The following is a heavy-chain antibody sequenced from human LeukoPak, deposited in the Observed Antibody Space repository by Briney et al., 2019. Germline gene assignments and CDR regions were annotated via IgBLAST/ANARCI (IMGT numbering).Heavy chain of an antibody. D-gene: IGHD2-2*01. Sequence: GGSLRLSCAASGFTFSSYAMSWVRQAPRKGLEWVSAISGSGGSTYYADSVKGRFTISRDNSKNTLYLQMNSLRAEDTAVYYCAKGVSTVVVPAAIGGYGDYWGQGTLVTVSS. V-gene: IGHV3-23*01. J-gene: IGHJ4*02. CDR3: AKGVSTVVVPAAIGGYGDY. CDR2: ISGSGGST. CDR1: GFTFSSYA.